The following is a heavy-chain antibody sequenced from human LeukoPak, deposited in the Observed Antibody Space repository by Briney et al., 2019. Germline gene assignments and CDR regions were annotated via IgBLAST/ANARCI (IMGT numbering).Heavy chain of an antibody. CDR2: ISRNGGST. D-gene: IGHD2/OR15-2a*01. V-gene: IGHV3-64D*09. CDR3: VKDLRSDFMGVLSRYLSY. CDR1: GFTFSSFA. J-gene: IGHJ4*02. Sequence: PGGSLRLSCSASGFTFSSFAMHWVRQAPGKGLEYVAAISRNGGSTYYADSVKGRFTISRDNSKSTLYLQMSSLRAEGTAVYLCVKDLRSDFMGVLSRYLSYWGQGTLVTVSS.